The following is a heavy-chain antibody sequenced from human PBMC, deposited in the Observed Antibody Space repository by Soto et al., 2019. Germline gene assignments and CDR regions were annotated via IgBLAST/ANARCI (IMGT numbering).Heavy chain of an antibody. CDR2: ISGSGGST. J-gene: IGHJ4*02. CDR3: ARWGIAAGDY. V-gene: IGHV3-23*01. Sequence: GGSLRLSCTASGFTFSSYAMNWVRQAPGKGLEWVSVISGSGGSTYYADSVKGRFTISRDNSKNTLYLQMNSLRAEDTAVYYCARWGIAAGDYWGQGTLVTVSS. D-gene: IGHD6-13*01. CDR1: GFTFSSYA.